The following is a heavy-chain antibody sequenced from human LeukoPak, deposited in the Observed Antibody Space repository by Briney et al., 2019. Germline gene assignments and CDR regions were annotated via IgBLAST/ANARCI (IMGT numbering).Heavy chain of an antibody. V-gene: IGHV3-64*01. CDR2: ISNSGGST. CDR3: AAPLYGSGSWDY. CDR1: GFIFSRYG. Sequence: GGSLRLSCVASGFIFSRYGMHWVRQAPGKGLEYVSAISNSGGSTYYANSVKGRFTISRDNSKNTLYLQMNSLRAEDTAVYYCAAPLYGSGSWDYWGQGTLVTVSS. D-gene: IGHD3-10*01. J-gene: IGHJ4*02.